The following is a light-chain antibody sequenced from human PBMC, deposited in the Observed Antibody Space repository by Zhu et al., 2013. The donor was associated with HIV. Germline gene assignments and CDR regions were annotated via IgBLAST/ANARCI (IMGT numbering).Light chain of an antibody. CDR2: GAS. Sequence: EIVMTQSPATLSVSPGERATLSCRASQSVSSNLAWYQQKPGQAPRLLIYGASSRATGIPDRFSGSGSGTDFTLTISRLEPEDFAVYYCQQCGSSSYTFGQGTKLEIK. CDR3: QQCGSSSYT. V-gene: IGKV3-20*01. J-gene: IGKJ2*01. CDR1: QSVSSN.